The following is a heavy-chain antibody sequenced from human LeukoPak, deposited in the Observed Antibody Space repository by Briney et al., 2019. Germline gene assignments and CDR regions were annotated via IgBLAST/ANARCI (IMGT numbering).Heavy chain of an antibody. Sequence: GGSLRLSCAASGFTFSSYAMSWVRQAPGKGLEWVSAISGSGGSTYYADSVKGRFTISRDNSKNTLYLQMNSLRAEGTAVYYCAKWGGILTGYSIYYYYYGMDVWGQGTTVTVSS. J-gene: IGHJ6*02. D-gene: IGHD3-9*01. CDR2: ISGSGGST. V-gene: IGHV3-23*01. CDR3: AKWGGILTGYSIYYYYYGMDV. CDR1: GFTFSSYA.